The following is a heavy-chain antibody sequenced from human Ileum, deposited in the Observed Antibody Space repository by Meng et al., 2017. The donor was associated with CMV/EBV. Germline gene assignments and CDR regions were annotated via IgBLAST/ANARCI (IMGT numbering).Heavy chain of an antibody. CDR1: A. CDR3: VKDADFSYILVASDAVLSYFDS. V-gene: IGHV3-23*01. D-gene: IGHD2-2*01. Sequence: AMSWVRQATGKGLEWVSFISGSGGRTYYADSVKGRFTISRDNSKSSVYLQMHSLRAEDTAVYYCVKDADFSYILVASDAVLSYFDSWGQGTLVTVSS. J-gene: IGHJ4*02. CDR2: ISGSGGRT.